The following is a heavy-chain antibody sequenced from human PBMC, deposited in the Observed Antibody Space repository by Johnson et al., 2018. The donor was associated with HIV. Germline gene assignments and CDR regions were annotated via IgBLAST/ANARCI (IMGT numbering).Heavy chain of an antibody. Sequence: EVQLVESGGGLIQPGGSLRLSCAASGFTVSSNYMSWVRQAPGKGLEWVSVIYSGGSTYYADSVKGRFIISRDTSKNTLYLQMNSLRAEDTAVYYCARDGPYYDSSGYYYGTVFYAFDIWGQGTMVTVSS. CDR2: IYSGGST. J-gene: IGHJ3*02. V-gene: IGHV3-66*03. CDR1: GFTVSSNY. CDR3: ARDGPYYDSSGYYYGTVFYAFDI. D-gene: IGHD3-22*01.